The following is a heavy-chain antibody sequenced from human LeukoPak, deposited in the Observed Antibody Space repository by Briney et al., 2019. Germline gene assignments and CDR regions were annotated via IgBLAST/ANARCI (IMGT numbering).Heavy chain of an antibody. CDR3: ARDQDYDILTGPPGYFDY. CDR1: GFPFSTYG. J-gene: IGHJ4*02. CDR2: ISRSSSYI. Sequence: PGGSLRLSCAASGFPFSTYGMNWVRQAPGKGLEWVSSISRSSSYIYYANSVKGRFTISRDNAKNSLYLQMNSLRAEDTAVYYCARDQDYDILTGPPGYFDYWGQGTLVTVSS. D-gene: IGHD3-9*01. V-gene: IGHV3-21*01.